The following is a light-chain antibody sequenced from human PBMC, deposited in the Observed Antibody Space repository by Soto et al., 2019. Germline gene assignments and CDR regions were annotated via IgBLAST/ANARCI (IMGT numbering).Light chain of an antibody. CDR1: QTVYSN. CDR3: QQYTAWPLT. J-gene: IGKJ4*01. Sequence: EIVMTQSPAALSVFPGERATLSCRASQTVYSNLAWYQQKPGQAPRLLIYGASTRATGLPGRFSGSGSGTEFTLTLTSLQSEDFAVYYRQQYTAWPLTFGGGTHVEIK. CDR2: GAS. V-gene: IGKV3-15*01.